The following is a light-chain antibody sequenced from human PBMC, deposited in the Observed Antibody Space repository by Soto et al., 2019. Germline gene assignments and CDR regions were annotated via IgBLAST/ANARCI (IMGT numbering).Light chain of an antibody. Sequence: EIVLTPSPGTLSLSPVERATLSCRASQSVSSIYLAWYQQKPGQAPSLLIYATSSRATGIPDRFSGSGSGTDFSLTISRLQSEDFAVYYCQQYNNWSRTFGQGTKVDIK. CDR3: QQYNNWSRT. J-gene: IGKJ1*01. CDR2: ATS. CDR1: QSVSSIY. V-gene: IGKV3-20*01.